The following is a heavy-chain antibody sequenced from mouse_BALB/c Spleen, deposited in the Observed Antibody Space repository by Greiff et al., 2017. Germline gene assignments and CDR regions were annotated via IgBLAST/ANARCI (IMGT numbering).Heavy chain of an antibody. CDR1: GYSFTGYY. D-gene: IGHD4-1*01. CDR3: ARETGEDYFDY. J-gene: IGHJ2*01. CDR2: INPYNGAT. V-gene: IGHV1-31*01. Sequence: DVKLQESGPELVKPGASVKISCKASGYSFTGYYMHWVKQSHVKSLEWIGRINPYNGATSYNQNFKDKASLTVDKSSSTAYMELHSLTSEDSAVYYCARETGEDYFDYWGQGTTLTVSS.